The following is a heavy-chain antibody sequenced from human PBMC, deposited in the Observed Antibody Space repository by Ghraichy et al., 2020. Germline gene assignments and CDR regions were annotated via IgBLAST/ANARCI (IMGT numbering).Heavy chain of an antibody. D-gene: IGHD3-10*01. V-gene: IGHV4-34*01. J-gene: IGHJ3*01. Sequence: SETLSLTCAVYGGSFSGYYCSWVRQSPGKGLEWIGDIDPSGTTTYNPSLKSRVSISLDTSKNQFSLKLSSVTAADTAVYYCARVRITMLRGVIISRFGGAFDLWGQGTLVTVSS. CDR2: IDPSGTT. CDR1: GGSFSGYY. CDR3: ARVRITMLRGVIISRFGGAFDL.